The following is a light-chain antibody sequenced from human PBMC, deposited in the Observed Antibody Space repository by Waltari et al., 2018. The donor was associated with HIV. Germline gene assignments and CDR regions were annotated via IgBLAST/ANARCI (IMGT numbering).Light chain of an antibody. V-gene: IGKV3-20*01. CDR3: QQYASSVSYT. CDR2: GAS. CDR1: QTISSNY. J-gene: IGKJ2*01. Sequence: EIVLTQSPGTLSLSPGERATLSCRVSQTISSNYFAWYQQKPGQAPRILIYGASSRATGIPDRFSGSGSGTDFTLTITKLEPEDFAVYYCQQYASSVSYTFGQGTKLEIK.